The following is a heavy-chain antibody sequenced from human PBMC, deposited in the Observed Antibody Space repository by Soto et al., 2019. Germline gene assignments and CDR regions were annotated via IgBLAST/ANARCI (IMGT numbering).Heavy chain of an antibody. Sequence: GASVKVSCKASGYTFTSYGISWVRQAPGQGLEWMGWISAYNGNTNYAQKLQGRVTMTTDTSTSTAYMELRSLRSDDTAVYYCAREVISNWNYQFGWFDPWGQGTLVTVSS. CDR2: ISAYNGNT. D-gene: IGHD1-7*01. J-gene: IGHJ5*02. V-gene: IGHV1-18*04. CDR1: GYTFTSYG. CDR3: AREVISNWNYQFGWFDP.